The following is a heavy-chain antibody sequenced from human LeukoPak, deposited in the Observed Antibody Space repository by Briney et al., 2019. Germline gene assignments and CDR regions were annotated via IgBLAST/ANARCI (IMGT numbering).Heavy chain of an antibody. CDR3: ARGQDCSGGSCYNFDY. J-gene: IGHJ4*02. CDR2: INPSGGST. Sequence: ASVKVSCKASGYTFTSYYMHWVRQAPGQGLEWMGIINPSGGSTSYAQKFQGRVTMARDTSTSTVYMELSSLRSEDTAVYYCARGQDCSGGSCYNFDYWGQGTLVTVSS. D-gene: IGHD2-15*01. CDR1: GYTFTSYY. V-gene: IGHV1-46*01.